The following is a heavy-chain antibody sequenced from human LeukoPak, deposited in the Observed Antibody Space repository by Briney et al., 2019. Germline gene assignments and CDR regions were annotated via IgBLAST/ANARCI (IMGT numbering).Heavy chain of an antibody. Sequence: ASVKVSCKASGYTSTSYGISWVRQAPGQGLEWMGWISAYNGNTNYAQKLQGRVTMTTDTSTSTAYMELRSLRSDDTAVYYCARDLGDILTGLPSTPDYWGQGTLVTVSS. CDR2: ISAYNGNT. CDR1: GYTSTSYG. J-gene: IGHJ4*02. D-gene: IGHD3-9*01. CDR3: ARDLGDILTGLPSTPDY. V-gene: IGHV1-18*01.